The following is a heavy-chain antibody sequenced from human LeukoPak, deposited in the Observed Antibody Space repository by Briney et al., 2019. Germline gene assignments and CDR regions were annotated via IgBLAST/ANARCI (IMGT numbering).Heavy chain of an antibody. CDR1: GYTFTGYY. J-gene: IGHJ6*03. CDR3: ARAGTWYYYYMDV. Sequence: GASVKVSCKASGYTFTGYYMHWVRQAPGQGLERMGWINPNSGGTNYAQKFQGRVTMTRDTSISTAYMELSRLRSDDTAVYYCARAGTWYYYYMDVWGKGTTVTVSS. CDR2: INPNSGGT. V-gene: IGHV1-2*02.